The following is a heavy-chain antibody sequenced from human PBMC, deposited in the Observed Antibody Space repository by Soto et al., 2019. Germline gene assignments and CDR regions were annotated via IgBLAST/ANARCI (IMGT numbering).Heavy chain of an antibody. CDR1: GFTLINYG. Sequence: QVQLVQSGAEVKKPGTSVKVSCKASGFTLINYGITWVRQAPGQGLEWMGWVSGYNRNTNYALKFEDRLAMTTDTATNTAYKELRNLRLGDTAGYFWCKERQVEPLPYWGQGTVVTVSS. D-gene: IGHD1-26*01. J-gene: IGHJ1*01. CDR3: CKERQVEPLPY. CDR2: VSGYNRNT. V-gene: IGHV1-18*01.